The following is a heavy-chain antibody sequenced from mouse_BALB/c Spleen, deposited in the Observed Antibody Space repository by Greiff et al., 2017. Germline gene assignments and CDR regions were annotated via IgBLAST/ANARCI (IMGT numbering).Heavy chain of an antibody. CDR3: ARNSPENYYAMDY. V-gene: IGHV2-2*02. Sequence: VMLVESGPGLVQPSQSLSITCTVSGFSLTSYGVHWVRQSPGKGLEWLGVIWSGGSTDYNAAFISRLSISKDNSKSQVFFKMNSLQANDTAIYYCARNSPENYYAMDYWGQGTSVTVSS. J-gene: IGHJ4*01. CDR1: GFSLTSYG. CDR2: IWSGGST.